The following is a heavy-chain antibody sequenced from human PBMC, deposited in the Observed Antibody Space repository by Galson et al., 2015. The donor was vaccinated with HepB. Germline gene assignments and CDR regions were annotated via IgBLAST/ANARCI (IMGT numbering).Heavy chain of an antibody. D-gene: IGHD1-26*01. CDR3: ARDRGSIVNPSGDFDL. CDR2: INPYSGGT. V-gene: IGHV1-2*06. CDR1: GYAFTDYF. J-gene: IGHJ2*01. Sequence: SVKVSCKASGYAFTDYFIHWVRQAPGQGLEWMGRINPYSGGTNYAQKFQGRVTVTRDTSISTAYMELSRLTSDDTAFYYCARDRGSIVNPSGDFDLWGRGTLVTVSS.